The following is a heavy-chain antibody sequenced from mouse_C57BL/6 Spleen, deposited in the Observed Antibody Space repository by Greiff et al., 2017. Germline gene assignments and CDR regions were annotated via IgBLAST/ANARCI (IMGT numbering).Heavy chain of an antibody. CDR3: TRSYYGSSPFDY. CDR2: IDPENGDT. Sequence: EVQLQQSGAELVRPGASVKLSCTASGFNIKDDYMHWVKQRPEQGLEWIGWIDPENGDTESASKFQGKATITADTSSNTAYLQLSILTSEDTAVYYCTRSYYGSSPFDYWGQGTTLTVSS. J-gene: IGHJ2*01. V-gene: IGHV14-4*01. D-gene: IGHD1-1*01. CDR1: GFNIKDDY.